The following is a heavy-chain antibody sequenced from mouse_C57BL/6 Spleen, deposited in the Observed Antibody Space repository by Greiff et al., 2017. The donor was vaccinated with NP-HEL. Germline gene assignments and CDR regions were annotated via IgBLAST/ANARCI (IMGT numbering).Heavy chain of an antibody. CDR1: GFTFSNYW. V-gene: IGHV6-3*01. D-gene: IGHD1-1*01. CDR2: IRLKSDNYAT. J-gene: IGHJ1*03. CDR3: TGFHYGSSYWYFDV. Sequence: DVQLVESGGGLVQPGGSMKLSCVASGFTFSNYWMNWVRQSPEKGLEWVAQIRLKSDNYATHYAESVKGRFTISRDDSKSSVYLQMNNLRAEDTGIYYCTGFHYGSSYWYFDVWGTGTTVTVSS.